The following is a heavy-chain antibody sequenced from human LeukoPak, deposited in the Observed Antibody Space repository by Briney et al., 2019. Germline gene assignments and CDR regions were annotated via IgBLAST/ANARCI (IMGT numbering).Heavy chain of an antibody. V-gene: IGHV4-59*08. Sequence: SETLSLTCTVSGGSVSSYYWSWIRQPPGKGLEWNGYIYYSGNTNYNPSLKSRVTISVDTSKNQFSLKLSSVTAADTAVYYCATNPGYSYGSNFDYWGQGTLVTVSS. CDR2: IYYSGNT. J-gene: IGHJ4*02. CDR1: GGSVSSYY. D-gene: IGHD5-18*01. CDR3: ATNPGYSYGSNFDY.